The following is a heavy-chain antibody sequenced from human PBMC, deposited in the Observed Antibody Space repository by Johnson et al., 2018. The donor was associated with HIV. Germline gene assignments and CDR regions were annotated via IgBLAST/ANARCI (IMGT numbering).Heavy chain of an antibody. CDR3: ARARGEGAARTDAFDI. CDR2: TRYDGSNK. D-gene: IGHD6-6*01. Sequence: QVQLVESGGDVVQPGTSLRLSCEASGLILSGSGMHWVRQAPGKGLEWVAFTRYDGSNKHYVDSVKGRFTISRDNSKNTLYLQMNSLLPEDTAVYYCARARGEGAARTDAFDIWGQGTMVTVSS. J-gene: IGHJ3*02. CDR1: GLILSGSG. V-gene: IGHV3-30*02.